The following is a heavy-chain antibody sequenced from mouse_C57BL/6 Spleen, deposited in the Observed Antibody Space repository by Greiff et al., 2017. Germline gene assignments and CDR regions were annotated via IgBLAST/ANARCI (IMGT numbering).Heavy chain of an antibody. CDR1: GFTFSSYA. Sequence: EVQLVEPGGGLVKPGGSLKLSCAASGFTFSSYAMPWVRQTPEKRLEWVATISDGGSYTYYPDNVKGRFTISRDNAKNNLYLQMSHLKSEDTAMYYCARRGSNYVFDYWGQGTTLTVSS. J-gene: IGHJ2*01. D-gene: IGHD2-5*01. CDR2: ISDGGSYT. V-gene: IGHV5-4*01. CDR3: ARRGSNYVFDY.